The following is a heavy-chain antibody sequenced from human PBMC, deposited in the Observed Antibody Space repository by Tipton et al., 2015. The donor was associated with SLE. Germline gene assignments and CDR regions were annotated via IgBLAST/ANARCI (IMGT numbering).Heavy chain of an antibody. V-gene: IGHV4-34*01. D-gene: IGHD3-3*01. CDR3: ARCTIFGVVRGSFDS. CDR2: VNHSGST. Sequence: TLSLTCAVYGGSFSDYFWTWIRQSPGKGLEWIGDVNHSGSTDYHPSLKSRVTMSVDTSKNQFSLKLTSVTAADTALYYCARCTIFGVVRGSFDSWGQETRVTVS. J-gene: IGHJ4*02. CDR1: GGSFSDYF.